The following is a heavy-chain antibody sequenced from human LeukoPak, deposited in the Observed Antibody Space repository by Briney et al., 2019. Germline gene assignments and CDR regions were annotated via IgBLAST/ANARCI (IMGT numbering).Heavy chain of an antibody. V-gene: IGHV5-51*01. CDR1: GYRFKEYW. J-gene: IGHJ4*02. CDR3: ARQPMTTVTTSFDY. Sequence: AGESLKISCKGSGYRFKEYWIGWVRQMPGKGLEWMGIIYPGDSDTRYSPSFQGQVTISADKSISTAYLQWSSLKASDTAMYYCARQPMTTVTTSFDYWGQGTLVTVSS. CDR2: IYPGDSDT. D-gene: IGHD4-11*01.